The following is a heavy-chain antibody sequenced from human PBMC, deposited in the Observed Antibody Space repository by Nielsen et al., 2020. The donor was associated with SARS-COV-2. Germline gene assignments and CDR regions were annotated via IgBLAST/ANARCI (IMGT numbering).Heavy chain of an antibody. CDR2: IYHSGST. Sequence: GSLRLSCTVSGGSISSSSYYWGWIRQPPGKGLEWIGEIYHSGSTNYNPSLKSRVTISVDKSKNQFSLKLSSVTAADTAVYYCARREYHYYGMDVWGQGTLVTVSS. V-gene: IGHV4-39*07. J-gene: IGHJ6*02. D-gene: IGHD1-26*01. CDR1: GGSISSSSYY. CDR3: ARREYHYYGMDV.